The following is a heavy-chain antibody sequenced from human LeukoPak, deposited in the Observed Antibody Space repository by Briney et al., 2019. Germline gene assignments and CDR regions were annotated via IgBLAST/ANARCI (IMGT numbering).Heavy chain of an antibody. CDR3: ARANYGSDSYYYYYYMDV. CDR1: GGSFSGYY. D-gene: IGHD4/OR15-4a*01. V-gene: IGHV4-59*01. CDR2: IYYSGST. Sequence: KPSETLSLTCAVYGGSFSGYYWSWIRQPPGKGLEWIGYIYYSGSTYYNPSLKSRVTISVDTSKNQFSLKLSSVTAADTAVYYCARANYGSDSYYYYYYMDVWGKGTTVTISS. J-gene: IGHJ6*03.